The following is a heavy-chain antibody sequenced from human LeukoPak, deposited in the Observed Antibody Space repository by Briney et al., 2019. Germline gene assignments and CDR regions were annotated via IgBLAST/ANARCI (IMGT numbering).Heavy chain of an antibody. V-gene: IGHV3-30*04. CDR2: ISYDGSNK. CDR3: ARDGLGFDI. Sequence: GGSLRLSCAASGFTFSSYAMHWVRQAPGKGLEWVAVISYDGSNKYYADSVKGRFTISRDNSKNTLYLQMNSLRAEDTGLYYCARDGLGFDIWGQGTMVTVSS. CDR1: GFTFSSYA. J-gene: IGHJ3*02. D-gene: IGHD3-16*01.